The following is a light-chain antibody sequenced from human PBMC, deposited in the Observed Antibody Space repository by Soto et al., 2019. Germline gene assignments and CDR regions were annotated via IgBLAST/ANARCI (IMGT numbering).Light chain of an antibody. Sequence: SYELTQAPSVSVAPGQTATIPCGGNNIRSKSVHWYQQKPGQAPLLVVYDDIDRPSGIPERFSGSNSGNTATLTISRVEAGDDADYYCQVWDSNSDHSWVFGGGTKLTVL. V-gene: IGLV3-21*02. J-gene: IGLJ3*02. CDR3: QVWDSNSDHSWV. CDR1: NIRSKS. CDR2: DDI.